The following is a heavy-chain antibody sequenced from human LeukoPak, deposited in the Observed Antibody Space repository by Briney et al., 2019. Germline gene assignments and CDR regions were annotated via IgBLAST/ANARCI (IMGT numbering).Heavy chain of an antibody. J-gene: IGHJ3*02. Sequence: ASVKVSCKASGYTFTNYGISWVRQAPGQGLEWMGWISAYNGNTNYAQKLQGRVTMTTDTSTSTAYMELRSLRSDDTAVYYCARDRTRTVSSTSLDAFDIWGQGTMVTVSS. CDR1: GYTFTNYG. CDR2: ISAYNGNT. V-gene: IGHV1-18*01. D-gene: IGHD2-2*01. CDR3: ARDRTRTVSSTSLDAFDI.